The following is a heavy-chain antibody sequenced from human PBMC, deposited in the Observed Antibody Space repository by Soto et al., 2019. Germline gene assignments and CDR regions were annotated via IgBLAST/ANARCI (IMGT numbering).Heavy chain of an antibody. CDR2: INHSGST. V-gene: IGHV4-34*01. CDR3: ARGCGNQYYYYYYGMDV. J-gene: IGHJ6*02. Sequence: SETLSLTCAVYGGSFGGYYWSWIRQPPGKGLEWIGEINHSGSTNYNPSLKSRVTISVDTSKNQFSLKLSSVNAADTAVYYCARGCGNQYYYYYYGMDVWGQGTTVTVSS. D-gene: IGHD4-4*01. CDR1: GGSFGGYY.